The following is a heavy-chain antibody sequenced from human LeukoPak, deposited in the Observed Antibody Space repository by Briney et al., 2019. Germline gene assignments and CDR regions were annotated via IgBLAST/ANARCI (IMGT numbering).Heavy chain of an antibody. CDR2: IYYSGST. CDR3: ASSRYYGSGSYYH. D-gene: IGHD3-10*01. Sequence: SETLSLTCTVSGGSISSYYWSWIRQPPGKGLEWIGYIYYSGSTNYNPSLKSRVTISVDTSKNQFSLKLSSVTAADTAVYYCASSRYYGSGSYYHWGQGTLVTVS. J-gene: IGHJ5*02. CDR1: GGSISSYY. V-gene: IGHV4-59*01.